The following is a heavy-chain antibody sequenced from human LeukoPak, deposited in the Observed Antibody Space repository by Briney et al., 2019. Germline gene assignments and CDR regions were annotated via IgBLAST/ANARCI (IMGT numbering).Heavy chain of an antibody. Sequence: PGGSLRLSCEVSGFIFSSYWMSWVRQAPGKGLEWVSYISSSGSTIYYADSVKGRFTISRDNAKNSLYLQMNSLRAEDTAVYYCARDYEVAGTFDYWGQGTLVTVSS. J-gene: IGHJ4*02. CDR2: ISSSGSTI. CDR1: GFIFSSYW. CDR3: ARDYEVAGTFDY. V-gene: IGHV3-48*04. D-gene: IGHD6-19*01.